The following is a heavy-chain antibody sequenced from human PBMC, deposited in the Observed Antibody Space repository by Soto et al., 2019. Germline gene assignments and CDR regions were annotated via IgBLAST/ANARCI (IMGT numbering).Heavy chain of an antibody. CDR2: TYYRSKWYN. CDR3: ARDPQYYDILTGYEYNWFDP. CDR1: GDGVSINSAA. Sequence: SPTLSLTCAISGDGVSINSAAWNLIRQCPSRGLEWLGRTYYRSKWYNDYAVSVKSRITINPDTSKNQFSLQLNSVTPEDTAVYYCARDPQYYDILTGYEYNWFDPWGQGTLVTVSS. J-gene: IGHJ5*02. D-gene: IGHD3-9*01. V-gene: IGHV6-1*01.